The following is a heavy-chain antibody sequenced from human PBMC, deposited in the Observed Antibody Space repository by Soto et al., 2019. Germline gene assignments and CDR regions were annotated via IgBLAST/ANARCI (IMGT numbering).Heavy chain of an antibody. V-gene: IGHV4-30-2*01. D-gene: IGHD4-17*01. J-gene: IGHJ4*02. CDR2: SYHSGST. CDR1: CGSISSGGYS. CDR3: ARGMTTVTTLDY. Sequence: QLQLQESGSGLVKPSQTLSLTCAVSCGSISSGGYSWIWIRQPPGKGLEWIGYSYHSGSTYYNPSVQRRVTISVDRSKNQFSLKVSSVTAADTAVYYCARGMTTVTTLDYWGQGTLVTVSS.